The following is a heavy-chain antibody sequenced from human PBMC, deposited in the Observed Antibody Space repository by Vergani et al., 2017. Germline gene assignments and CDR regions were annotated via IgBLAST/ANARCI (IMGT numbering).Heavy chain of an antibody. D-gene: IGHD5-12*01. V-gene: IGHV4-39*01. CDR3: ARRLGLRDXFDP. J-gene: IGHJ5*02. Sequence: QLQLQESGPGLVKPSETLSLTCTVSGGSISSSSYYWGWIRQPPGKGLEWIGSIYYSGSTYYNPSLKSRVTISVDTSKNQFSLKLSSVTAADTAVYYCARRLGLRDXFDPWGQGTLVTVSS. CDR1: GGSISSSSYY. CDR2: IYYSGST.